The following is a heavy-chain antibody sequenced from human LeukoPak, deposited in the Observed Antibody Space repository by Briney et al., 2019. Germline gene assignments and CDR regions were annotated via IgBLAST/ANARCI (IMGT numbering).Heavy chain of an antibody. CDR3: AKDAYSGSPDH. Sequence: PGGSLRLSCAASGFTFSTFGMSWVRQALGRGLEWVSSLDGTATRTYYADSVKGRFTISRDNPKNTLYLQMNRLRAEDTAVYFCAKDAYSGSPDHWGRGTLVTVSS. D-gene: IGHD1-26*01. CDR1: GFTFSTFG. V-gene: IGHV3-23*01. J-gene: IGHJ5*02. CDR2: LDGTATRT.